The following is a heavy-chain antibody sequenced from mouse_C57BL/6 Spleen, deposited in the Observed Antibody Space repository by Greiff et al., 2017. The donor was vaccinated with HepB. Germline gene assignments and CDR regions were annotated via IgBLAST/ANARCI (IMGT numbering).Heavy chain of an antibody. Sequence: VQLQQSGPGLVQPSQSLSITCTVSGFSLTSYGVHWVRQSPGKGLEWLGVIWRGGSTDYNAAFMSRLSITKDNSKSQVFFKMNSLQADDTAIYYCAAKIGGLLPTWFAYWGQGTLVTVSA. J-gene: IGHJ3*01. CDR1: GFSLTSYG. CDR3: AAKIGGLLPTWFAY. CDR2: IWRGGST. V-gene: IGHV2-5*01. D-gene: IGHD2-3*01.